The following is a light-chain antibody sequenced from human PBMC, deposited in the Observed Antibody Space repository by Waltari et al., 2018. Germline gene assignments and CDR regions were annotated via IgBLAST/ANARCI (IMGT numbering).Light chain of an antibody. Sequence: QSALTQPASVSGSLGQSLTISCTGTHSDIGAYDYVYWYQQHPGKAPKLILFDVSHRPSGISNRVSGSKSGDTASLTISGLQPEDEADYYCSSYSYITTLQIFGTGTRLTV. J-gene: IGLJ1*01. V-gene: IGLV2-14*01. CDR3: SSYSYITTLQI. CDR2: DVS. CDR1: HSDIGAYDY.